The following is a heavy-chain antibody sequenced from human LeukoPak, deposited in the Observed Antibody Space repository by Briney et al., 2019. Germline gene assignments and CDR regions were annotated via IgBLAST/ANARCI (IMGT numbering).Heavy chain of an antibody. J-gene: IGHJ6*02. D-gene: IGHD2-15*01. CDR3: ARVSSTGYYYYGMDV. Sequence: GGSLRLSCAASGFTFSDYYMSWVRQAPGKGLEWVSVIYSGGSTYYADSVKGRFTISRDNSKNTLYLQMNSLRAEDTAVYYCARVSSTGYYYYGMDVWGQGTTVTVSS. CDR2: IYSGGST. V-gene: IGHV3-53*01. CDR1: GFTFSDYY.